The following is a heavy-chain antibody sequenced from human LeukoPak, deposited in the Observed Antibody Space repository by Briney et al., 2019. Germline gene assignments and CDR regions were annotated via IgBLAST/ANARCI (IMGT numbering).Heavy chain of an antibody. D-gene: IGHD2-2*01. CDR3: AREAFVGDIVVVPAPVVAFDI. V-gene: IGHV1-69*05. CDR1: GGTFSSYA. CDR2: IIPIFGTA. Sequence: ASVKVSCKASGGTFSSYAISWVRQAPGQGLEWMGGIIPIFGTANYAQEFQGRVTITTDESTSTAYMELSSLRSEDTAVYYCAREAFVGDIVVVPAPVVAFDIWGQGTMVTVSS. J-gene: IGHJ3*02.